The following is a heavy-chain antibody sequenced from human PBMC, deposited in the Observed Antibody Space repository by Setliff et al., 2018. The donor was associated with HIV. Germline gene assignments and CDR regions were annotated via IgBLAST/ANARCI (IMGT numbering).Heavy chain of an antibody. CDR3: ARGEPPASRSGLLY. CDR2: MYYSGNT. J-gene: IGHJ4*02. CDR1: GVSISNYY. V-gene: IGHV4-59*01. D-gene: IGHD3-22*01. Sequence: ASETLSLTCTVSGVSISNYYWSWIRQPPGKGLEWIGYMYYSGNTNYNPSLRSRVTMSVDTSKNQLSVKLNSVTAADTAVYYCARGEPPASRSGLLYWGQGMLVTVSS.